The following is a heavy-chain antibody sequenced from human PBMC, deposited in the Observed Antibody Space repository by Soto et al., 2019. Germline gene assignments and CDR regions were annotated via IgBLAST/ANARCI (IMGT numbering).Heavy chain of an antibody. CDR1: GGSISSSSYY. Sequence: SETLSLTRTVSGGSISSSSYYWGWIRQPPGKGLEWIGSIYYSGSTYYNPSLKSRVTISVDTSKNQFSLKLSSVTAADTAVYYCARQPATTYGSAGPPDVWGQGTTVTVSS. CDR3: ARQPATTYGSAGPPDV. D-gene: IGHD3-10*01. J-gene: IGHJ6*02. CDR2: IYYSGST. V-gene: IGHV4-39*01.